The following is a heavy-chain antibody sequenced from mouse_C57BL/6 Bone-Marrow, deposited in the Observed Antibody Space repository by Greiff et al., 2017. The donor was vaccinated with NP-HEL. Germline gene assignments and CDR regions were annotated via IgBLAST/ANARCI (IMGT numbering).Heavy chain of an antibody. CDR2: IWRGGST. Sequence: VKLMESGPGLVQPSQSLPITCTVSGFSLTSYGVHWVRQSPGKGLEWLGVIWRGGSTDYNAAFMSRLSITKDNSKSQVFFKMNSLQADDTAIYYCALYYYGSSYWGQGTSVTVSS. V-gene: IGHV2-5*01. D-gene: IGHD1-1*01. CDR3: ALYYYGSSY. J-gene: IGHJ4*01. CDR1: GFSLTSYG.